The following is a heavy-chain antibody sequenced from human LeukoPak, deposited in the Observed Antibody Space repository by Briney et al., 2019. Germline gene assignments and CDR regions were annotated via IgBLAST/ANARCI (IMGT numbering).Heavy chain of an antibody. D-gene: IGHD3-16*02. CDR2: ISYDGSNK. J-gene: IGHJ4*02. CDR1: GFTFSSYA. CDR3: AREPYYDYVWGSYRYLDY. V-gene: IGHV3-30-3*01. Sequence: GGSLRLSCAASGFTFSSYAMHWVCQAPGKGLGWVAVISYDGSNKYYADSVKGRFTISRDNSKNTLYLQMNSLRAEDTAVYYCAREPYYDYVWGSYRYLDYWGQGTLVTVSS.